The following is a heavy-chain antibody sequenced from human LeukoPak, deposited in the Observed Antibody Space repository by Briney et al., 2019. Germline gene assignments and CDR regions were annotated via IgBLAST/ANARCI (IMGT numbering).Heavy chain of an antibody. CDR1: GFTFSSYW. CDR2: INSDGTST. Sequence: GGSLRLSCAASGFTFSSYWMHWVRQAPGKGLEWVSRINSDGTSTSYADSVKGRFTISRDNAKNTLYLQMNSLRAEDTAVYYCARDSRVSGTIDYWSQGTLVTVSS. CDR3: ARDSRVSGTIDY. V-gene: IGHV3-74*01. D-gene: IGHD1-1*01. J-gene: IGHJ4*02.